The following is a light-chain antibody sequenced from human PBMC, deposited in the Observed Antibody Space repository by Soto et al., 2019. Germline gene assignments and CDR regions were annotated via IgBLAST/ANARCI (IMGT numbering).Light chain of an antibody. CDR2: DVS. Sequence: QSVLTQPASVSGSPGQSITISCTGTNSDIGGYDYASWYQQHPGKAPKLLIYDVSKRPSGLSNRFSGSKAGNTASLTISGLLTEDEADYYCSSFTGSTTWVFGGGTKLTVL. CDR3: SSFTGSTTWV. V-gene: IGLV2-14*03. J-gene: IGLJ3*02. CDR1: NSDIGGYDY.